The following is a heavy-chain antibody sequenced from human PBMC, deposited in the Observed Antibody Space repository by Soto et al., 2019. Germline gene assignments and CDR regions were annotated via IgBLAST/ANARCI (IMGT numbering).Heavy chain of an antibody. V-gene: IGHV4-30-2*01. CDR3: ARVNYDYVWGSYRPYGMDV. CDR1: GGSISSGGYS. J-gene: IGHJ6*02. Sequence: QLQLQESGSGLVKPSQTLSLTCAVSGGSISSGGYSWSWIRQPPGKGLEWNGYIYHSGSTYYNPSLKSRVTISVDRSKNQFSLKLSSVTAADTAVYYCARVNYDYVWGSYRPYGMDVWGQGTTVTVSS. CDR2: IYHSGST. D-gene: IGHD3-16*02.